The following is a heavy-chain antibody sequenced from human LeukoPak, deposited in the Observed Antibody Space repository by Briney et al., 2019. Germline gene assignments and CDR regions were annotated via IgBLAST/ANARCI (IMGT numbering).Heavy chain of an antibody. Sequence: GGSLRLSCAASGFTFSSYSMNWVRQAPGKGLQWISYFSTSSGTISYADSVKGRFTISRDNAKNSLYLQMNSLRAEDTAVYYCARDSMYAFDIWGQGTMVTVSS. J-gene: IGHJ3*02. CDR1: GFTFSSYS. V-gene: IGHV3-48*01. D-gene: IGHD2-2*01. CDR3: ARDSMYAFDI. CDR2: FSTSSGTI.